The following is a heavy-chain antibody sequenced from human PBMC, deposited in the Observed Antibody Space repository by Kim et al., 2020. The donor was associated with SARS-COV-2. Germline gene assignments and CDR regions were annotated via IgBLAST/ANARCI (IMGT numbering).Heavy chain of an antibody. CDR1: GFTFSSYE. D-gene: IGHD6-13*01. J-gene: IGHJ6*03. V-gene: IGHV3-48*03. CDR3: AREGEAAAGTYYYYYMDV. CDR2: ISSSGSTI. Sequence: GGSLRLSCAASGFTFSSYEMNWVRQAPGKGLEWVSYISSSGSTIYYADSVKGRFTISRDNAKNSLYLQMNSLRAEDTAVYYCAREGEAAAGTYYYYYMDVWGKGTTVTVSS.